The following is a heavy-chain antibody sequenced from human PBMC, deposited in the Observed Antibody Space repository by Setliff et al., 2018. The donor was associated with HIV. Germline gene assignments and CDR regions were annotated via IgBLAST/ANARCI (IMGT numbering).Heavy chain of an antibody. J-gene: IGHJ6*02. CDR3: ARDTSGWSPPDYGMDV. CDR1: GYTFTGYY. Sequence: ASVKVSCKASGYTFTGYYIHWVRQAPGQGLEWMGWINPNSGSANYAQKFQGRVTMTRVTSIRTAYMEMSMLRSDDTAMYYCARDTSGWSPPDYGMDVWGQGTTVTVSS. D-gene: IGHD6-19*01. V-gene: IGHV1-2*02. CDR2: INPNSGSA.